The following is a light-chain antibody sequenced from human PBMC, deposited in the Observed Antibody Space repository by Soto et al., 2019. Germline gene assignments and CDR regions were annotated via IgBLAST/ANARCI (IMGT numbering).Light chain of an antibody. V-gene: IGKV1-39*01. CDR3: QQSYSSPLT. J-gene: IGKJ3*01. CDR2: AAS. Sequence: DIQMTQSPSSLSASVGDRVTITCRASQSISSFLNWYQQKPGKVPKLLIYAASTLQSGVPSRFSGNGSGTDFTLTISSLQPEDFATYYCQQSYSSPLTFGPGTKVDIK. CDR1: QSISSF.